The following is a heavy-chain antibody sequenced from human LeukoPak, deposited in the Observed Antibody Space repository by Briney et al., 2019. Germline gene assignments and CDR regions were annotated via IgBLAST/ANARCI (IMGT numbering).Heavy chain of an antibody. V-gene: IGHV1-3*03. CDR3: ARGPSITMVRGGQWYYYMDV. D-gene: IGHD3-10*01. Sequence: GASVKVSCKASGYTFTNYAMHWVRQAPGQRLEWMGWINAGHGNTKYSQEFQGRVTITRDTSASTAYLDLSSLRSEDTAVYYCARGPSITMVRGGQWYYYMDVWGKGTTVTISS. J-gene: IGHJ6*03. CDR1: GYTFTNYA. CDR2: INAGHGNT.